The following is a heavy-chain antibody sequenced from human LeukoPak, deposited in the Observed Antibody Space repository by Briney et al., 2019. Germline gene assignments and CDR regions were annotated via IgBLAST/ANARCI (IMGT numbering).Heavy chain of an antibody. CDR2: INHGVTT. Sequence: SETLSLTCAVYGGSFSGYYWRWIRHPPRKGVEWIGEINHGVTTNNHPSLKSRATISVDTSKNQFSLKLSSVTAADTAVYYCARRTDSREDYWGQGTLVTVSS. CDR1: GGSFSGYY. D-gene: IGHD6-13*01. V-gene: IGHV4-34*04. CDR3: ARRTDSREDY. J-gene: IGHJ4*02.